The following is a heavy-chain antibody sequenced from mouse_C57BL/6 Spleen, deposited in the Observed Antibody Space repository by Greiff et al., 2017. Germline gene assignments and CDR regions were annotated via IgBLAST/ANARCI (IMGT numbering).Heavy chain of an antibody. V-gene: IGHV1-62-2*01. CDR3: ARHEDRSYYDYDVPYFDY. CDR1: GYTFTEYT. Sequence: QVQLQQSGAELVKPGASVKLSCKASGYTFTEYTIHWVKQRSGQGLEWIGWFYPGSGSIKYNEKFKDKATLTADKYSSTVYMELSRLTSEDSAVYFCARHEDRSYYDYDVPYFDYWGQGTTLTVSS. D-gene: IGHD2-4*01. J-gene: IGHJ2*01. CDR2: FYPGSGSI.